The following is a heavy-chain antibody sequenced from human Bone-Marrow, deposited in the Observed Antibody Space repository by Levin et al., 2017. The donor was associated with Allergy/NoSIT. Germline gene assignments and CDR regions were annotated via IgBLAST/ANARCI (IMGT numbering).Heavy chain of an antibody. Sequence: PSQTLSLTCAVSGYSISSGYYWGWIRQPPGKGLEWIGSIYHSGSTYYNPSLKSRVTISVDTSKNQFSLKLSSVTAADTAVYYCARGPVGVGGAFDYWGQGTLVTVSS. V-gene: IGHV4-38-2*01. CDR3: ARGPVGVGGAFDY. CDR2: IYHSGST. CDR1: GYSISSGYY. J-gene: IGHJ4*02. D-gene: IGHD3-3*01.